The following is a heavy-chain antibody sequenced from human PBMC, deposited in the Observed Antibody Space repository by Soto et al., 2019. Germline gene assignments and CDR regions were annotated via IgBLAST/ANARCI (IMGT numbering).Heavy chain of an antibody. CDR2: ISGYNGHT. D-gene: IGHD3-16*01. V-gene: IGHV1-18*01. Sequence: QVQLVQSGAEVRKPGASVKVSCKASGYTFTIYGISWVRQAPGQGLEWMGWISGYNGHTKYAQKFQGRVTMTTDTSTSTVYMDRRSLRSDDTAVYYCAREGEMPYYYYGLDVWGQGTTVTVSS. CDR1: GYTFTIYG. CDR3: AREGEMPYYYYGLDV. J-gene: IGHJ6*02.